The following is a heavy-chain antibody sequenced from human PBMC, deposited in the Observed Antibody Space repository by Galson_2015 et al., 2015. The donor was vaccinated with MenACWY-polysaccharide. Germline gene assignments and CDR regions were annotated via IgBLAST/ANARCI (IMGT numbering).Heavy chain of an antibody. J-gene: IGHJ3*02. CDR3: AREGSRIVFHAFDI. CDR2: IQYDGSNK. D-gene: IGHD2-2*01. Sequence: SLRLSCAASGSRFSNSGMHWVRQAPGEGLEWVAVIQYDGSNKVYADSVKGRFTISRDNSKNTVFLEMNTLGVEDTVVYYCAREGSRIVFHAFDIWGQGTMVTVSS. V-gene: IGHV3-33*01. CDR1: GSRFSNSG.